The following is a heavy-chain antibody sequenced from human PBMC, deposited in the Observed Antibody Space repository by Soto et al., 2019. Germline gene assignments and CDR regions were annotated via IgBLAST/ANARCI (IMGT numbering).Heavy chain of an antibody. CDR3: ARSGGSYSLYYFDY. CDR2: IYYSGST. J-gene: IGHJ4*01. CDR1: GGSISSYY. D-gene: IGHD1-26*01. Sequence: SETLSLTCTVSGGSISSYYWSWIRQPPGKGLEWIGYIYYSGSTNYNPSLKSRVTISVDTSKNQFSLKLSSVTAADTAVYYCARSGGSYSLYYFDYWGHGTLVTVS. V-gene: IGHV4-59*01.